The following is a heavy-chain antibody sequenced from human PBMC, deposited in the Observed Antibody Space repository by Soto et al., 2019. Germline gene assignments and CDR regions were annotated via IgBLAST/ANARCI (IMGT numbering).Heavy chain of an antibody. V-gene: IGHV5-10-1*01. CDR2: IDPSDSYT. Sequence: GESLKISCKGSGYSFTSYWISWVRQMPGKGLEWMGRIDPSDSYTNYSPSFQGHVTISADKSISTAYLQWSSLKASDTAMYYCARLAMSTRRGYYGMDVWGQGTTVTVSS. D-gene: IGHD1-1*01. CDR1: GYSFTSYW. J-gene: IGHJ6*02. CDR3: ARLAMSTRRGYYGMDV.